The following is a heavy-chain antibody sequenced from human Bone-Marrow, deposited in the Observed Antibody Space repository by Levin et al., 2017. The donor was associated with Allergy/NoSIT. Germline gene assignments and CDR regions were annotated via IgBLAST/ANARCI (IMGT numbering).Heavy chain of an antibody. J-gene: IGHJ4*02. CDR3: AKGTTTGTTRSDY. D-gene: IGHD1-1*01. V-gene: IGHV3-23*01. CDR2: IVNSGST. CDR1: GFTFSSYA. Sequence: GGSLRLSCAASGFTFSSYAMSWVRQAPRKGLEWISSIVNSGSTYYADSVKGRFTISRDNSKNTLYLQMNSLRAEDTAEYYCAKGTTTGTTRSDYWGQGTLVTVSS.